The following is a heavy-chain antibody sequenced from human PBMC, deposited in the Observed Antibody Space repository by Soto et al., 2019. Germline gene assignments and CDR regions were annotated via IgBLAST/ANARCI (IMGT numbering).Heavy chain of an antibody. CDR2: IFSNDEK. V-gene: IGHV2-26*04. Sequence: QVTVKESGPVLAKPTETLTLTCTVSGFSLSNAGLGVSWIRQPPGKALEWLAHIFSNDEKSYSTSLKSRLTISKDTSKSQVVLTMTNMDPVDTATDYCASTYTTSWYWCDPWGQGTLVTVSS. CDR1: GFSLSNAGLG. J-gene: IGHJ5*02. CDR3: ASTYTTSWYWCDP. D-gene: IGHD6-13*01.